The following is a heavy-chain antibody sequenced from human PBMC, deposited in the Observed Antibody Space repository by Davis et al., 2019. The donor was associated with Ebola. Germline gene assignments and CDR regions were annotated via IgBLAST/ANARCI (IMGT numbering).Heavy chain of an antibody. D-gene: IGHD4/OR15-4a*01. CDR2: IYYSGST. Sequence: MPSETPSLTCTVPGGSISPYYWSWIRQPPGKGLEWIGYIYYSGSTKYNLSLKGRVAISVDTSKNQFSLKLSSVTAADTAVYYCARSYGAAPFDYWGQGTLVTVSS. V-gene: IGHV4-59*08. CDR3: ARSYGAAPFDY. CDR1: GGSISPYY. J-gene: IGHJ4*02.